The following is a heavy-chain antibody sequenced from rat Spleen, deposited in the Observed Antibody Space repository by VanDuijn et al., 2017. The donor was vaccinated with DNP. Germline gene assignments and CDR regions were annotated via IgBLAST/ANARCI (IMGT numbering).Heavy chain of an antibody. Sequence: EVQLVESGGGLVQPGRSLKLSRAASGFTFSAYYMAWVRQAPAKGLEWVAYIGSPAYAPYHGDSVKGRFTISRDNAKSTLYLQMNSLRSEDMATYYCVRWNSGHFDYWGQGVMVTVSS. J-gene: IGHJ2*01. CDR1: GFTFSAYY. D-gene: IGHD4-3*01. CDR3: VRWNSGHFDY. V-gene: IGHV5-22*01. CDR2: IGSPAYAP.